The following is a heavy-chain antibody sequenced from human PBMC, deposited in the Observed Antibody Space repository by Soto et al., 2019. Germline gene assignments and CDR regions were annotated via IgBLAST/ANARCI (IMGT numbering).Heavy chain of an antibody. D-gene: IGHD5-12*01. Sequence: PSETLSLTCTVSGGSISSYYWSWIRQPPGKGLEWIGYIYYSGSTNYNPSLKSRVTISVDTSKNQFSLKLSSVTAADTAVYYCARSRHSGYDSYDYWGQGTLVTVSS. V-gene: IGHV4-59*01. CDR2: IYYSGST. CDR3: ARSRHSGYDSYDY. J-gene: IGHJ4*02. CDR1: GGSISSYY.